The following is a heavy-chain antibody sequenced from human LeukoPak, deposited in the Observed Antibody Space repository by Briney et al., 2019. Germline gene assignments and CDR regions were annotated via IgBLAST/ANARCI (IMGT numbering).Heavy chain of an antibody. CDR3: ARLAFSDYSNYLFDY. CDR2: INPNSGGT. J-gene: IGHJ4*02. Sequence: GASVKVSCTASGYTFTGYYMHWVRQAPGQGLEWMGRINPNSGGTNYAQKFQGRVTMTRDTSNSTAYMELSRLRSDDTAVYYCARLAFSDYSNYLFDYWGQGTLVTVSS. D-gene: IGHD4-11*01. V-gene: IGHV1-2*06. CDR1: GYTFTGYY.